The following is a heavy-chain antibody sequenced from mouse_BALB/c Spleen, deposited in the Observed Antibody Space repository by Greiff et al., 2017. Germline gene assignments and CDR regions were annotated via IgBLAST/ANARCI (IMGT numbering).Heavy chain of an antibody. Sequence: EVHLVESGGGLVKPGGSLKLSCAASGFTFSSYAMSWVRQTPEKRLEWVASISSGGSTYYPDSVKGRFTISRDNARNILYLQMSSLRSEDTAMYYCARHDGCFDYWGQGTTLTVSS. CDR3: ARHDGCFDY. J-gene: IGHJ2*01. V-gene: IGHV5-6-5*01. CDR1: GFTFSSYA. D-gene: IGHD2-12*01. CDR2: ISSGGST.